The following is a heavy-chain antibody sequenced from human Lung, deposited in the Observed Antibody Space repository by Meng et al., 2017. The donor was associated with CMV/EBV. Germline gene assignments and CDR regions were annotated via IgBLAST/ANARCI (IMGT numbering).Heavy chain of an antibody. V-gene: IGHV1-8*01. D-gene: IGHD6-6*01. Sequence: SXXVSXXASGYTFTNYDINWVRQATGHGPEWMGWVNPNSGNTGYAQRFQGRVTMTRDTSTRTAYMELSSLRSDDTAVYYCAKDFEYSSSSGEFDYWGQGXLVTVSS. CDR2: VNPNSGNT. J-gene: IGHJ4*02. CDR3: AKDFEYSSSSGEFDY. CDR1: GYTFTNYD.